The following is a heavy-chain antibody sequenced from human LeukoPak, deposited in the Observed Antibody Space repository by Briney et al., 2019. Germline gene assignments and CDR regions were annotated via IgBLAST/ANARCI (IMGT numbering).Heavy chain of an antibody. J-gene: IGHJ4*02. CDR3: ARDRIAVAGHPPNFDY. V-gene: IGHV3-30-3*01. Sequence: QPGRSLRLSCAASGFTFSSYAMHWVRQAPGKGLEWVAVISYDGSNKYYADSVKGRFTISRDNSKNTLYLQMNSLRAEDTAVYYCARDRIAVAGHPPNFDYWGQGTLVTVSS. D-gene: IGHD6-19*01. CDR1: GFTFSSYA. CDR2: ISYDGSNK.